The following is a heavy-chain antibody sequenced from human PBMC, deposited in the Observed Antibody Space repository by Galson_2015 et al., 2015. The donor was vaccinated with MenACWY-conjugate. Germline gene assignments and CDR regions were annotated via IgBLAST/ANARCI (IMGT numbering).Heavy chain of an antibody. V-gene: IGHV4-39*01. J-gene: IGHJ4*02. Sequence: TFSSYAMSWVRQAPGKGLEWIGSIYYSGSTNYNPSLKSRVTISVDTSKNRFSLKLSSVTAADTAVYYCARHHYGSGSYYYDVIDYWGQGTLVTVSS. CDR2: IYYSGST. D-gene: IGHD3-10*01. CDR3: ARHHYGSGSYYYDVIDY. CDR1: TFSSYA.